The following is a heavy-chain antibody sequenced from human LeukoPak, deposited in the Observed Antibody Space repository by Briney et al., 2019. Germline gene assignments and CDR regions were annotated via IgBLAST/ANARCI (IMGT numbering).Heavy chain of an antibody. CDR2: IIPIFGTA. CDR3: ARGIRYDFWSGYYENYYYYMDV. D-gene: IGHD3-3*01. J-gene: IGHJ6*03. V-gene: IGHV1-69*13. CDR1: GGTFSSYA. Sequence: SVKVSCKASGGTFSSYAISWVRQAPGQGLEWMGGIIPIFGTANYAQKFQGRVTITADESTSTAYMELSSLRSEDTAVYYCARGIRYDFWSGYYENYYYYMDVWGKGTTVTVSS.